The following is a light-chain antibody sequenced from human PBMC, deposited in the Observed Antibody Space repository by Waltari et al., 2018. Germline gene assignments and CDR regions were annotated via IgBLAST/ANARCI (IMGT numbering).Light chain of an antibody. Sequence: EIVMTQSPDSLAVSLGERATVNCKSSQSVLYSSNSKNYLAGYQQKPGQPPKLLIYWASTRESGVPDRFSGSGSGTDFTLAISSLQAEDVAVYYCQQYYSFPSTFGQWTKVEIK. V-gene: IGKV4-1*01. J-gene: IGKJ1*01. CDR2: WAS. CDR3: QQYYSFPST. CDR1: QSVLYSSNSKNY.